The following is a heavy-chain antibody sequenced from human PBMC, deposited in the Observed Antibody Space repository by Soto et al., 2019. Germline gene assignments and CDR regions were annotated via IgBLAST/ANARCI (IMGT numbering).Heavy chain of an antibody. CDR1: GFTFSSYD. Sequence: RALRGTCAASGFTFSSYDMHWVRQAPGKGLEWVAVISYDGSNKYYADSVKGRFTISRDNSKNTLYLQMNSLRAEDTAVYYCAKDDYSNYGAYSYGMDVWGQGTTVTVSS. D-gene: IGHD4-4*01. CDR3: AKDDYSNYGAYSYGMDV. V-gene: IGHV3-30*18. CDR2: ISYDGSNK. J-gene: IGHJ6*02.